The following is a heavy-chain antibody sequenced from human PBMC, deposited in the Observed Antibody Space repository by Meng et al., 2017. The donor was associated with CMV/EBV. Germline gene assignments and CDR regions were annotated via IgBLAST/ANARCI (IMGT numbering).Heavy chain of an antibody. V-gene: IGHV3-20*04. D-gene: IGHD2-2*01. CDR1: GFTFDDYG. Sequence: GESLKISCAASGFTFDDYGMSWVRQAPGKGLEWVSGINWNGGSTGYADSVKGRFTISRDNSKNTLYLQMNSLRAEDTAVYYCARDGCSSTSCYGWFDPWGQGTLVTVSS. CDR2: INWNGGST. J-gene: IGHJ5*02. CDR3: ARDGCSSTSCYGWFDP.